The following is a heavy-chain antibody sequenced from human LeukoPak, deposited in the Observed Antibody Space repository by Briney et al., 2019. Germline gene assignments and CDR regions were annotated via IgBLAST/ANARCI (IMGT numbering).Heavy chain of an antibody. D-gene: IGHD1-1*01. V-gene: IGHV4-39*07. CDR1: GGSTSSTSYY. CDR3: ATLTTPGWFNP. CDR2: IYYSGST. J-gene: IGHJ5*02. Sequence: NPSETLSLTCTVSGGSTSSTSYYWGWIRQPPGRGLEWIGNIYYSGSTYYNPSLKSRVTISVDTSKNQFSLKLSSVTAADTAVYYCATLTTPGWFNPWGQGTLVTVSS.